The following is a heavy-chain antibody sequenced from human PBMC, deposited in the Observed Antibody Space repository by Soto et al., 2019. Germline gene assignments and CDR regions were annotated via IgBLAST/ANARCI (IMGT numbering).Heavy chain of an antibody. CDR3: ARGGGVGVAGSAAFDM. J-gene: IGHJ3*02. CDR1: GYPVTAYY. CDR2: INPATGAA. Sequence: QLHLVQSGAVVKKPGASVTVSCSASGYPVTAYYMHWVRQAPGRGLEWMGGINPATGAAKYTQTFQGRVPMTRDTSTSTVFMELGGLTSEDTAVFCCARGGGVGVAGSAAFDMWGQGTLVTVSS. D-gene: IGHD3-3*01. V-gene: IGHV1-2*02.